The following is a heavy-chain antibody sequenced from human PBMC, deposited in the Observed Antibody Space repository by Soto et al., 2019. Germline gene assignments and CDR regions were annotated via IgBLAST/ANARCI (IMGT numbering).Heavy chain of an antibody. V-gene: IGHV6-1*01. CDR3: ARVVASSGWLDY. J-gene: IGHJ4*02. D-gene: IGHD6-19*01. Sequence: SQTLCVTCAISGWSLSSDTPAWNCIRQSPSRGLEWLGRTYYSSKWYNDYSVSVKSRITINPDTSKNQFSLQLNSVTPEDTAVHYCARVVASSGWLDYWGQGTLVTVSS. CDR1: GWSLSSDTPA. CDR2: TYYSSKWYN.